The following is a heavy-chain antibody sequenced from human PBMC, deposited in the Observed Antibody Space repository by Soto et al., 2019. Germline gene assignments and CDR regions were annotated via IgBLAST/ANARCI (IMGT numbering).Heavy chain of an antibody. CDR2: IWYDGRNK. CDR1: GFTFSNYG. J-gene: IGHJ3*02. V-gene: IGHV3-33*01. Sequence: QEHLVESGGGVVQPGRSLRLSCAASGFTFSNYGIHWVRQAPGKGLEWVAVIWYDGRNKYYGDSVKGRFTIARDNSKNTVSLQINSLRVEDTALYYCARDTSVDWYGGALDIWGQGTMVTVSS. D-gene: IGHD3-10*01. CDR3: ARDTSVDWYGGALDI.